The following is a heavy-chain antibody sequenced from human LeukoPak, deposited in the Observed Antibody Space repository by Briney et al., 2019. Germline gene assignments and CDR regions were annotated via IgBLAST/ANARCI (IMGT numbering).Heavy chain of an antibody. Sequence: PGGSLRLSCAASGFTFDDYAMHWVRQAPGKGLEWVSGISWNSGSIGYADSVKGRFTISRDNAKNSLYLQMNSLRAEDTALYYCTRGGVDYWGQGTLVTVSS. CDR1: GFTFDDYA. D-gene: IGHD4-23*01. CDR3: TRGGVDY. CDR2: ISWNSGSI. J-gene: IGHJ4*02. V-gene: IGHV3-9*01.